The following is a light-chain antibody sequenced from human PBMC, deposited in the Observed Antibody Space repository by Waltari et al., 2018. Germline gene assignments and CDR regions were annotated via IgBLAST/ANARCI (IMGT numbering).Light chain of an antibody. V-gene: IGLV2-23*01. Sequence: QSALTQPASVSGSPGQSITISCTGTSSDVGSYNLVSWYQHYPGKAPKLMIYEGTKRPEGVANRFSGSKSGNTASLTISGLQAEDEADYHCCSYAHSSRVVFGGGTKVTVL. CDR3: CSYAHSSRVV. CDR1: SSDVGSYNL. J-gene: IGLJ2*01. CDR2: EGT.